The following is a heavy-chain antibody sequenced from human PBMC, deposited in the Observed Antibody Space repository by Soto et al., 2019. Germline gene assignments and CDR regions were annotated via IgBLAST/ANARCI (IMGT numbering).Heavy chain of an antibody. Sequence: ASVKVSCKASRYSFTTYALHWVRQAPGQRLEWMGWINAGNGDTKYSEKFQGRVTITRDTSANTAYMELSSLRSEDTSVYYCARDPGTGAALRAYHFDYWXQGTLVTVSS. J-gene: IGHJ4*02. V-gene: IGHV1-3*01. CDR3: ARDPGTGAALRAYHFDY. CDR1: RYSFTTYA. D-gene: IGHD1-1*01. CDR2: INAGNGDT.